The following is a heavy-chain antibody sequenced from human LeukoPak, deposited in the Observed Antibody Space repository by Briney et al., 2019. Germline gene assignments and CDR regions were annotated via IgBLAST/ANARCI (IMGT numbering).Heavy chain of an antibody. D-gene: IGHD6-13*01. J-gene: IGHJ4*02. V-gene: IGHV3-21*01. CDR3: ARDGKAAAGIVRLVDY. CDR2: ISSSSSYI. CDR1: GFTISNYR. Sequence: GGSLRLSCAASGFTISNYRMYWVRQAPGKGLEWVSSISSSSSYIYYADSVKGRFTISRDNAKNSLYLQMNSLRAEDTAVYYCARDGKAAAGIVRLVDYWGQGTLVTVSS.